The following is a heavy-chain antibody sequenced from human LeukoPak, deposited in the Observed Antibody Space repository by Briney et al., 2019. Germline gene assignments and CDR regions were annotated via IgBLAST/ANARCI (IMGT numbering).Heavy chain of an antibody. V-gene: IGHV3-33*03. D-gene: IGHD1-26*01. CDR2: ISFDGSNS. J-gene: IGHJ4*02. CDR3: SKDWDPDY. Sequence: PGMSVRLPCAASVFTFSRFGMHWVPQAPGKGLEWVEVISFDGSNSDYRYSVKGRFSISRNNSKNTLYLQMNRLRGEGTAVYYWSKDWDPDYEGQGTLAPV. CDR1: VFTFSRFG.